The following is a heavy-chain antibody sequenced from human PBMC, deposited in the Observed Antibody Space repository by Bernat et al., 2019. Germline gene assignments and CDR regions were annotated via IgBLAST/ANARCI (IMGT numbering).Heavy chain of an antibody. CDR3: AKVRTTVTMSDAFDM. Sequence: EVQLLESGGGLVQPGGSLRLSCAASGFTFTNYAMSWVRQAPGKGLEWVSTVSGSGRTTNYADSVKGRFTISRDNSKNTLYLQLNSLRAEDTAIFYCAKVRTTVTMSDAFDMWGQGTMVTVSS. CDR1: GFTFTNYA. D-gene: IGHD4-11*01. J-gene: IGHJ3*02. CDR2: VSGSGRTT. V-gene: IGHV3-23*01.